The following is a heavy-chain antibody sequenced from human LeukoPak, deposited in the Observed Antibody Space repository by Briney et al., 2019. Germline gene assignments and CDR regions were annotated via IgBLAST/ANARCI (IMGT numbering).Heavy chain of an antibody. J-gene: IGHJ4*02. Sequence: GGSLRLSCAASGFTFSSYAMNWVRQAPGKGLEWVSASSGSGSSRYYADSVKGRFTISRDNSKNTLYLQMNSLRAEDTAVYYCAKRTLLWFGEPHWGQGTLVTVSS. CDR3: AKRTLLWFGEPH. CDR2: SSGSGSSR. D-gene: IGHD3-10*01. CDR1: GFTFSSYA. V-gene: IGHV3-23*01.